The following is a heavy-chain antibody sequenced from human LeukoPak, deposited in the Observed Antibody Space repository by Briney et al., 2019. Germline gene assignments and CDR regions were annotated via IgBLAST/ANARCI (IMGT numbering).Heavy chain of an antibody. CDR3: AKEARYYYYSGDRYYFDD. D-gene: IGHD3-22*01. V-gene: IGHV3-9*01. CDR2: ISWNSGSI. CDR1: GITFEDYA. J-gene: IGHJ4*02. Sequence: GGSLRLSCAASGITFEDYAMHWVRQTPGKGLEWVSGISWNSGSIGYADSVKGRFTISRDNAKNSLYLQMSSLRSEDTALYYCAKEARYYYYSGDRYYFDDWGQGTLVTVSS.